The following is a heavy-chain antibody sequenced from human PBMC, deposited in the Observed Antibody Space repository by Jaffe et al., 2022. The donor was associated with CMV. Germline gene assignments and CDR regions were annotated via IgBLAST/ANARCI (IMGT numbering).Heavy chain of an antibody. CDR2: ISGDGINK. V-gene: IGHV3-30*03. CDR3: ARVLGGGAGGSHFDY. J-gene: IGHJ4*02. Sequence: QVQLVESGGGVVQPGRSLRLSCAASGFTFSNYGMHWVRQAPGKGLEWVAVISGDGINKYHADSVKGRFTISRDNSKNTLYLQMNSLRAEDTAIYYCARVLGGGAGGSHFDYWGQGTLVTVSS. D-gene: IGHD3-16*01. CDR1: GFTFSNYG.